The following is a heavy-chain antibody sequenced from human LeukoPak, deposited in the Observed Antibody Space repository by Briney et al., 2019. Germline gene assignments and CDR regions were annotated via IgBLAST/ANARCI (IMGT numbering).Heavy chain of an antibody. D-gene: IGHD3-10*01. CDR1: GGSIYTYF. Sequence: PSETLSLTCTVSGGSIYTYFWSWIRQPAGNGLEWIGHLYSSGSTDYNPSLQSRAALSVDTSNNQLSLHLTSVTAADTAVYYCVRASRLRFGNDAFDIWGQGTMVTVSS. CDR2: LYSSGST. CDR3: VRASRLRFGNDAFDI. V-gene: IGHV4-4*07. J-gene: IGHJ3*02.